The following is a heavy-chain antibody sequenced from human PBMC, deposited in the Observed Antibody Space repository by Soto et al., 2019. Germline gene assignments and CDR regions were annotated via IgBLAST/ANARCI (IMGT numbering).Heavy chain of an antibody. CDR3: VRRHVSSTGIDCFDP. CDR2: INAANGDT. D-gene: IGHD1-1*01. CDR1: GYTFTSYG. V-gene: IGHV1-3*01. Sequence: ASVKVSCKASGYTFTSYGIHWVRQAPGQRLEWMGWINAANGDTKYSPKFQGRVTITRDTSASTAYMELSSLRSEDTAVYYCVRRHVSSTGIDCFDPWGQGTLVTVSS. J-gene: IGHJ5*02.